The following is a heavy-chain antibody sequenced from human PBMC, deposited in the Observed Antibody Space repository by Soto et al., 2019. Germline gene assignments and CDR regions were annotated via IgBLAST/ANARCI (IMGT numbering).Heavy chain of an antibody. CDR1: GFTFSSYS. CDR3: ARARQLLPTYFDS. V-gene: IGHV3-21*01. Sequence: GSLRLSCAASGFTFSSYSMNWVRQAPGKGLEWVSSISSSSSYIYYADSVKGRFTISRDNAKNSLYLQMNSLRAEDTAVYYCARARQLLPTYFDSGGQGPLVPAPQ. J-gene: IGHJ4*02. D-gene: IGHD2-2*01. CDR2: ISSSSSYI.